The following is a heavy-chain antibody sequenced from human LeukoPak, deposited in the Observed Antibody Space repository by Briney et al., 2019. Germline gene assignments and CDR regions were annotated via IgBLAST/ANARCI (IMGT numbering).Heavy chain of an antibody. V-gene: IGHV1-2*02. D-gene: IGHD3-3*01. J-gene: IGHJ6*03. Sequence: ASVKVSCKASGYTFTGYYMHWVRQAPGQGLEWMGWINPNSGGTNYAQKFQGRVTMTRDTSISTAYMELSRLRSDDTAVYYCARDGYDFWSGYRPNYYYYMDAWGKGTTVTVSS. CDR1: GYTFTGYY. CDR2: INPNSGGT. CDR3: ARDGYDFWSGYRPNYYYYMDA.